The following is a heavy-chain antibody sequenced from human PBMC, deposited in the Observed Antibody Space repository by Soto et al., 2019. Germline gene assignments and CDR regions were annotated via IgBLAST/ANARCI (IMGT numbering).Heavy chain of an antibody. J-gene: IGHJ3*02. CDR1: GYTFTSYA. D-gene: IGHD3-3*01. V-gene: IGHV1-3*01. CDR3: ARQRITIFGVTPDAFDI. Sequence: ASVKVSCKASGYTFTSYAMHWVRQAPGRRLEWMGWINAGNGNTKYSQKFQGRVTITRDTSASTAYMELSSLRSEDTAVYYCARQRITIFGVTPDAFDIWGQGTMVTVSS. CDR2: INAGNGNT.